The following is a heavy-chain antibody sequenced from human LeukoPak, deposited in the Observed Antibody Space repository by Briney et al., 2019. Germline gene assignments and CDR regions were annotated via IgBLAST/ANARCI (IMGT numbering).Heavy chain of an antibody. CDR3: ARGSTNSWYIPFDY. J-gene: IGHJ4*02. CDR2: ISDSGGST. V-gene: IGHV3-23*01. CDR1: GFTFSDYY. Sequence: GGSLRLSCAASGFTFSDYYMSWIRQAPGKGLEWVSVISDSGGSTYYADSVKGRFTISRDNFKNTLYLQMNSLRVEDTAVYYCARGSTNSWYIPFDYWGQGTLVTVSS. D-gene: IGHD6-13*01.